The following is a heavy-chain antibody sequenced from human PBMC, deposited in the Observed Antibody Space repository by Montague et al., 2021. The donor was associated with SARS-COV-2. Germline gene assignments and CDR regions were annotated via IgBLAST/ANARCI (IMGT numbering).Heavy chain of an antibody. Sequence: FLRLSCAASGFTISNYVLHWVRQAPGKGLEWVALLSYDERNQYYADSVKGRFTITRDNSKTTLYLQMNSLTIDDTAVYYCAKGRTIITNSPFDYWGQGTPVTVSS. D-gene: IGHD4-23*01. CDR1: GFTISNYV. CDR2: LSYDERNQ. V-gene: IGHV3-30*04. J-gene: IGHJ4*02. CDR3: AKGRTIITNSPFDY.